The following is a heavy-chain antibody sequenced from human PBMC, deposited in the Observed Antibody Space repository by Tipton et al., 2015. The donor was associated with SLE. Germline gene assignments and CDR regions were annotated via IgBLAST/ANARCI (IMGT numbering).Heavy chain of an antibody. Sequence: TLSLTCTVSGDSIRTNDYYWAWIRQPPGKGLEWIGRIYSSGSTIYNPSLKSRLTLSLDMSNNQFSLRVRSVTAADTAVYYCARGGGSYYDYWGQGRLVTVSS. V-gene: IGHV4-61*02. CDR1: GDSIRTNDYY. CDR3: ARGGGSYYDY. D-gene: IGHD1-26*01. CDR2: IYSSGST. J-gene: IGHJ4*02.